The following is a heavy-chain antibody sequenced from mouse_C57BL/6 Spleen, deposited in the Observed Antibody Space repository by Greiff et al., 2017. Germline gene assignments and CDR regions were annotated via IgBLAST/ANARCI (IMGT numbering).Heavy chain of an antibody. J-gene: IGHJ2*01. CDR1: GYSITSGYD. D-gene: IGHD1-1*01. V-gene: IGHV3-1*01. CDR2: ISYSGST. Sequence: VQLKQSGPGMVKPSQSLSLTCTVTGYSITSGYDWHWIRHFPGNKLEWMGYISYSGSTNYNPSLKSRISITHDTSKNHFFLKLNSVTTEDTATYYCARGITTVVASYYFDYWGQGTTLTVSS. CDR3: ARGITTVVASYYFDY.